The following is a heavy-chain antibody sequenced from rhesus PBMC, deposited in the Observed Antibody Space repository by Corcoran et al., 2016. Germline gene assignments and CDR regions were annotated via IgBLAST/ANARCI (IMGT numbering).Heavy chain of an antibody. J-gene: IGHJ1*01. CDR3: AKDGVVVSATPGYFEF. CDR1: GFTFSSYG. V-gene: IGHV3S5*01. Sequence: EVQLVESGGGLVQPGGSLRLSCAASGFTFSSYGMSWVRPAPGKGLEWVSYISNGGGSTYYADSVKGRLTISRDNSKNTLALQMNSLRAEDTAVYYCAKDGVVVSATPGYFEFWGQGALVTVSS. CDR2: ISNGGGST. D-gene: IGHD2-8*01.